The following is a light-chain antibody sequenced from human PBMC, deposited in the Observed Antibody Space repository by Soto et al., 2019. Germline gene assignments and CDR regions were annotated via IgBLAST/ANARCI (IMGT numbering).Light chain of an antibody. V-gene: IGKV1-39*01. CDR1: QSISSY. CDR2: AAY. Sequence: IQIVPFPSSLSASGGDRITITCRERQSISSYLNWYLHKPGKAPKLLIYAAYSLQSGVPSRFSRSRSGTDFTLTISSLQPEDFASYYCQPSYNTFALTFGGGAKVDIK. J-gene: IGKJ4*01. CDR3: QPSYNTFALT.